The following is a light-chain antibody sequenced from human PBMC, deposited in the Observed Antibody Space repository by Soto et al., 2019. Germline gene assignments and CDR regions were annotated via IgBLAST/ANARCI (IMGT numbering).Light chain of an antibody. CDR3: QQYERYPMT. CDR2: KAS. CDR1: QSISSW. Sequence: DSQMTQYPSTLSASVGDRVTITCRASQSISSWLAWYQQKPGKAPKLLISKASTLQSGVPPRFSGSRYGTEFTLTISSLQPDDFATYYCQQYERYPMTFGGGTKVDIK. J-gene: IGKJ4*01. V-gene: IGKV1-5*03.